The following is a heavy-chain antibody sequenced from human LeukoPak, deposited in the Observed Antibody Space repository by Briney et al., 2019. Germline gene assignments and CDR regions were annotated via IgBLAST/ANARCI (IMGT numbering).Heavy chain of an antibody. J-gene: IGHJ4*02. CDR3: AKTPNPSDEWFGELASFGYY. D-gene: IGHD3-10*01. CDR1: GFTFSSYG. V-gene: IGHV3-23*01. Sequence: PGGSLRLSCAASGFTFSSYGMSWVRQAPGKGLEWVSAISGSGGSTYYADSVKGRFTISRDNSKNTLYLQMNSLRAEDTAVYYCAKTPNPSDEWFGELASFGYYWGQGTLVTVSS. CDR2: ISGSGGST.